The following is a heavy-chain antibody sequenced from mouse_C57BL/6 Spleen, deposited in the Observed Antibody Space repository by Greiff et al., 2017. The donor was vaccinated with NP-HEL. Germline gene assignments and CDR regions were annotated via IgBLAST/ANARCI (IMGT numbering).Heavy chain of an antibody. CDR2: IYPGSGNT. Sequence: ESGPELVKPGASVKISCKASGYSFTSYYIHWVKQRPGQGLEWIGWIYPGSGNTKYNEKFKGKATLTADTSSSTAYMQLSSLTSEDSAVYYCARQLGYAMDYWGQGTSVTVSS. D-gene: IGHD3-1*01. CDR1: GYSFTSYY. J-gene: IGHJ4*01. CDR3: ARQLGYAMDY. V-gene: IGHV1-66*01.